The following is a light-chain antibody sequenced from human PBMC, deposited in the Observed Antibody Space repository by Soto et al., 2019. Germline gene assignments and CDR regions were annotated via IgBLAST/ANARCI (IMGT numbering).Light chain of an antibody. Sequence: DIHLTLSPTTLSGSVGCRVTITYRASQTISSRLAWYQQKPGKAPKIMIYAASSLQSGVPSRFSDSGSGADFTLTISSLKPEDFATYVCQQRYSTPRTFCQGTKVDIK. CDR3: QQRYSTPRT. J-gene: IGKJ1*01. V-gene: IGKV1-39*01. CDR2: AAS. CDR1: QTISSR.